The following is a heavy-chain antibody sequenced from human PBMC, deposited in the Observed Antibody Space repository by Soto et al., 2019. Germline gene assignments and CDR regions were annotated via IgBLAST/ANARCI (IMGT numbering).Heavy chain of an antibody. CDR1: GGSISSSSYY. V-gene: IGHV4-39*07. J-gene: IGHJ5*02. CDR2: IYYSGMT. D-gene: IGHD6-19*01. Sequence: SETLSLTCTVSGGSISSSSYYWGRIRQPPGKGLEGIGSIYYSGMTYYNPSLKSRVTISVETSKNQFSVKLRAVNAADTPVYYCAGMPYTSGLRFDTGSQGTLVTVPS. CDR3: AGMPYTSGLRFDT.